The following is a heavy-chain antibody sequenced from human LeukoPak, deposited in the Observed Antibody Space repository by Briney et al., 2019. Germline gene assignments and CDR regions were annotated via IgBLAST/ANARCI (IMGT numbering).Heavy chain of an antibody. D-gene: IGHD2-15*01. CDR1: GFTLSSYR. CDR2: ISSSSRYI. CDR3: AREYYCSGCCCYGY. V-gene: IGHV3-21*01. J-gene: IGHJ4*02. Sequence: GGSLRLSCAASGFTLSSYRMNWVSQEPGKGLGWVSSISSSSRYIYYADSVKGRFTISRDNAKNSLYLQMNSLRAEDTAVYYCAREYYCSGCCCYGYWGQGTLVTVSS.